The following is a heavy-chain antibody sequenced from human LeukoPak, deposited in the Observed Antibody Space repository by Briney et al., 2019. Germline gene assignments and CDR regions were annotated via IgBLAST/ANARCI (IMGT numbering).Heavy chain of an antibody. CDR1: GFTFSDHY. D-gene: IGHD3-10*01. CDR2: IYSGGST. V-gene: IGHV3-53*01. Sequence: GGSLRLSCAASGFTFSDHYMDWVRQAPGKGLGWVSVIYSGGSTYYADSVKGRFTISRDNSKNTLYLQMNSLRAEDTAVYYCARVEKTSGTYYNYFDYWGQGTLVTVSS. CDR3: ARVEKTSGTYYNYFDY. J-gene: IGHJ4*02.